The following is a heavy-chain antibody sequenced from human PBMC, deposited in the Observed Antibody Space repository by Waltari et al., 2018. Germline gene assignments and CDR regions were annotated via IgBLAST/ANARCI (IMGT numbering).Heavy chain of an antibody. V-gene: IGHV4-61*02. J-gene: IGHJ4*02. D-gene: IGHD1-26*01. CDR3: AREYDPRRGSYPPMYYFDY. CDR2: IYTSGST. CDR1: GGSISSGSYY. Sequence: QVQLQESGPGLVKPSQTLSLTCTVSGGSISSGSYYWSWIRQPAGKGLEWIGRIYTSGSTNYNPGLKSRVTISVDTSKNQVSLKMSSVTAAETAVYYCAREYDPRRGSYPPMYYFDYWGQGTLVTVSS.